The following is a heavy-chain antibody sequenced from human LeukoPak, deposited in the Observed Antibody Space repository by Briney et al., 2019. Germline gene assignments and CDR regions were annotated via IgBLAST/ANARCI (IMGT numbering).Heavy chain of an antibody. J-gene: IGHJ4*02. CDR3: AKRGVVIRVILVGFHKEAYYFDS. Sequence: GGSLRLSCAVSGITLSNYGVSWVRQALGKGPEWVAGISGSGGSAYYADAVKGRFTISRDNPKNTLYLQMNSLRVEDTAVYFCAKRGVVIRVILVGFHKEAYYFDSWGQGALVTVSS. V-gene: IGHV3-23*01. CDR2: ISGSGGSA. CDR1: GITLSNYG. D-gene: IGHD3-22*01.